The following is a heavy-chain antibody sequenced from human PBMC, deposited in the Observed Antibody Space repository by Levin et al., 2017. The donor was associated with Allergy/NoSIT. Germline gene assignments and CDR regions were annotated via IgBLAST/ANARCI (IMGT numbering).Heavy chain of an antibody. CDR3: ARGDFYYDSSGYYSINWFDP. CDR1: GGSISSGGYS. CDR2: IYHSGST. Sequence: LRLSCAVSGGSISSGGYSWSWIRQPPGKGLEWIGYIYHSGSTYYNPSLKSRVTISVDRSKNQFSLKLSSVTAADTAVYYCARGDFYYDSSGYYSINWFDPWGQGTLVTVSS. D-gene: IGHD3-22*01. V-gene: IGHV4-30-2*01. J-gene: IGHJ5*02.